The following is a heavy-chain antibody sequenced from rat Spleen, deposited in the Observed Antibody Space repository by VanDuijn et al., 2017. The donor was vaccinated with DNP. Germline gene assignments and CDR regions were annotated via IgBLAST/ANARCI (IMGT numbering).Heavy chain of an antibody. Sequence: EVQLVESGGGLVQPGRSMKLSCAASGFTFSNYDMAGVRQAPKKGLEWVATISYDGSSTYYRDSVKGRFTISRDNAKNTLYLQMNSLRSEDMATYYCARWNSGHFDYWGQGVMVSVSS. J-gene: IGHJ2*01. CDR3: ARWNSGHFDY. CDR2: ISYDGSST. D-gene: IGHD4-3*01. V-gene: IGHV5-22*01. CDR1: GFTFSNYD.